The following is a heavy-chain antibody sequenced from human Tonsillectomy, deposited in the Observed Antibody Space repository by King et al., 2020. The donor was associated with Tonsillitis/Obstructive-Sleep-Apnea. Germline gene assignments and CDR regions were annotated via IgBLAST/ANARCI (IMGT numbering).Heavy chain of an antibody. CDR2: ISTNTGNP. CDR3: ARERGIQGMGRFDP. CDR1: GYIFNSYP. Sequence: QLVQSGSELKKPGASVKVSCKASGYIFNSYPMNWVRQAPGQGLEWMGWISTNTGNPTYAQGFTGRFVFSLDTSDNTAYLQISSLKAEDTAVYYCARERGIQGMGRFDPWGQGTLVTVSS. D-gene: IGHD3-10*01. J-gene: IGHJ5*02. V-gene: IGHV7-4-1*02.